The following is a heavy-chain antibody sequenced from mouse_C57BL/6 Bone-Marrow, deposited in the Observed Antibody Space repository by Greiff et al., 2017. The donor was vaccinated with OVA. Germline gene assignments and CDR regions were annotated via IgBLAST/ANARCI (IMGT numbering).Heavy chain of an antibody. CDR2: IYPGDGDT. V-gene: IGHV1-80*01. CDR1: GYAFSSYW. J-gene: IGHJ4*01. CDR3: ARTPDYYGSSYPYYYAMDY. D-gene: IGHD1-1*01. Sequence: QVQLKQSGAELVKPGASVKISCKASGYAFSSYWMNWVKQRPGTGLEWIGQIYPGDGDTNYNGKFKGKATLTADKASSTAYMQLSSLTSEDSAVYFCARTPDYYGSSYPYYYAMDYWGQGTSVTVSS.